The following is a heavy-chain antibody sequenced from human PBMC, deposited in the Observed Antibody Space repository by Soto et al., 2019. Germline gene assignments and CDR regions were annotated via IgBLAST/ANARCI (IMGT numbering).Heavy chain of an antibody. Sequence: TSETLSLTCTVSGGSISSGDYYWSWIRQPPGKGLEWIGYIYYSGSTYYNPSLKSRVTISVDTSKNQFSLKLSSVTAADTAVYYCARVAPYYDSSGYSEHFDYWGQGTLVTVSS. CDR3: ARVAPYYDSSGYSEHFDY. D-gene: IGHD3-22*01. J-gene: IGHJ4*02. CDR1: GGSISSGDYY. CDR2: IYYSGST. V-gene: IGHV4-30-4*01.